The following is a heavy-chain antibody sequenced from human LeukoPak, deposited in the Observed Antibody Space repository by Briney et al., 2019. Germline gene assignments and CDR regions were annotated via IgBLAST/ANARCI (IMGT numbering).Heavy chain of an antibody. D-gene: IGHD2-15*01. CDR1: GGSISSTIYY. J-gene: IGHJ5*02. Sequence: SETLSLTCTVSGGSISSTIYYWGWIRQPPGKGLEWIGSIYYSGSTYYNPSLKSRVTISVDPSKNQFSLKLSSVTAADTAVYYCARERGYCSGGSCYGRWVDPWGQGTLVTVSS. CDR2: IYYSGST. V-gene: IGHV4-39*01. CDR3: ARERGYCSGGSCYGRWVDP.